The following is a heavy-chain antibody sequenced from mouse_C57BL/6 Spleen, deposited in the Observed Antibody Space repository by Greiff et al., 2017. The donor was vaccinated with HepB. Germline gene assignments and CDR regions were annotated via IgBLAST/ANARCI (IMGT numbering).Heavy chain of an antibody. D-gene: IGHD1-1*01. CDR2: IYPGNGDT. CDR1: GYTFTSYN. V-gene: IGHV1-12*01. CDR3: ARGGYYGSSWYFDV. J-gene: IGHJ1*03. Sequence: QVQLKQSGAELVRPGASVKMSCKASGYTFTSYNIHWVKQTPRQGLEWIGAIYPGNGDTSYNQKFKGKATLTVDKSSSTAYMQLSSLTSEDSAVYFCARGGYYGSSWYFDVWGTGTTVTVSS.